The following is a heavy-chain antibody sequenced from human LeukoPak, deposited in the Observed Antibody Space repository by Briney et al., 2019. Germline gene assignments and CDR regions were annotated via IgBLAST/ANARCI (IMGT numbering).Heavy chain of an antibody. CDR3: ARVYYYDSSGYYYVAVGGFAFDI. Sequence: SETLSLTCTVSGGSISSGGYYWSWIRQHPGTGLEWIGYIYYSGSTYYNPSLKSRVTISVDTSKNQFSLKLGSVTAADTAVYYCARVYYYDSSGYYYVAVGGFAFDIWGQGTMVTVSS. CDR2: IYYSGST. J-gene: IGHJ3*02. V-gene: IGHV4-31*03. D-gene: IGHD3-22*01. CDR1: GGSISSGGYY.